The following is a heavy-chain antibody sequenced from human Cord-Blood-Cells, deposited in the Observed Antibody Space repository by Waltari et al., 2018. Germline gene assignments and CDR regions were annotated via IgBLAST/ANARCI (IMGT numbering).Heavy chain of an antibody. Sequence: QVQLQESGPGLVKPSQTLSLTCTVSGGPISIGGSYWTWLRQPPGKGLEWIGYLYYSGSTYYNPSLKSRVTISVDTSKNQFSLKLSSVTAADTAVYYCASYYGSGPYYFDYWGQGTLVTVSS. CDR1: GGPISIGGSY. CDR3: ASYYGSGPYYFDY. D-gene: IGHD3-10*01. CDR2: LYYSGST. V-gene: IGHV4-31*03. J-gene: IGHJ4*02.